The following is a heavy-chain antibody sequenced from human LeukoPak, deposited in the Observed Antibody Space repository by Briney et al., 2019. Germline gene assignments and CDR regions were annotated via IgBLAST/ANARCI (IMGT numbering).Heavy chain of an antibody. CDR2: IYTSGST. J-gene: IGHJ4*02. Sequence: NPSQTLSLTCTVSGGSISSDNYFWNWIRQPGGKGLEWIGRIYTSGSTNYNPSLKSRVTISVHTSKNQFSLKLTSVTAADAAVYYCASIRRGEYLPGSHWGQGALVTVSS. D-gene: IGHD3-16*01. V-gene: IGHV4-61*02. CDR1: GGSISSDNYF. CDR3: ASIRRGEYLPGSH.